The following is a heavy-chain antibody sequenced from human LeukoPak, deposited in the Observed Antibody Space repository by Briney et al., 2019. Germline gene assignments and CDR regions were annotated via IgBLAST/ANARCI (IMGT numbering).Heavy chain of an antibody. J-gene: IGHJ3*02. CDR2: ISYIGTT. CDR3: ARDLVTGTKGFDI. Sequence: SETLSLTCVVSDDSFSSHYWTWIRQPPGKGLEWSGYISYIGTTDYNPSLKSRVTISIDTSKNQFSLKLSSVTAADTAVYYCARDLVTGTKGFDIWGQGTMVSVSS. V-gene: IGHV4-59*11. CDR1: DDSFSSHY. D-gene: IGHD4-17*01.